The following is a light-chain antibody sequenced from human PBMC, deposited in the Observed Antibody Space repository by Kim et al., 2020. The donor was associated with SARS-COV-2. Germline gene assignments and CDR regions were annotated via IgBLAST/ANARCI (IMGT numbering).Light chain of an antibody. CDR1: SSNIGNNF. CDR2: DND. V-gene: IGLV1-51*01. CDR3: GTWDSSLSVVV. Sequence: GQNVTNTCSGSSSNIGNNFVSWYQHLPQAAHKLLIYDNDKRPSGIPDRFSGSKSGTSAALDITGLQTGDEADYYCGTWDSSLSVVVFGGGTQLTVL. J-gene: IGLJ3*02.